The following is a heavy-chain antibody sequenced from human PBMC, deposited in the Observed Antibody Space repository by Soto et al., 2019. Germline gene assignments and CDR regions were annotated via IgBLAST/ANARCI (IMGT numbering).Heavy chain of an antibody. V-gene: IGHV3-23*01. CDR2: ISGSDGST. CDR1: GFTFSSYA. J-gene: IGHJ4*02. CDR3: ARRSSSWYFDY. D-gene: IGHD6-13*01. Sequence: GGSLRLSCAASGFTFSSYAMNWVRQAPGKGLEWVSVISGSDGSTYYADSVKGRFTISRDNSKNTLNLQMNSLRAEDTAVYHCARRSSSWYFDYWGQGTLVTVSS.